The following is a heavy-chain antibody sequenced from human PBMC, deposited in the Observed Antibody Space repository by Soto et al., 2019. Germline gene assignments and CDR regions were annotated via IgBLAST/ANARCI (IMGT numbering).Heavy chain of an antibody. J-gene: IGHJ5*02. CDR1: GYTFSSYA. Sequence: QVQLVQSGAEVKKPGASVKVSCKASGYTFSSYAIIWVRQAPGQGLEWMGWISAYTGNTNYAQTLQGRVTLTTDTFTSTAYMELRSLRSYATAVYFCARGSFPRGADHAWVGPRGQGTLVTVSS. V-gene: IGHV1-18*01. D-gene: IGHD1-26*01. CDR3: ARGSFPRGADHAWVGP. CDR2: ISAYTGNT.